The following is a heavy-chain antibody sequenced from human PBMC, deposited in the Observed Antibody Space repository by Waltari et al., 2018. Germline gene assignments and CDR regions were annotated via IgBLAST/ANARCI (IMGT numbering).Heavy chain of an antibody. CDR2: IYHSGST. CDR1: GYSISSGYY. CDR3: ASDLLLNYWYFDL. V-gene: IGHV4-38-2*01. J-gene: IGHJ2*01. D-gene: IGHD2-21*01. Sequence: QVQLQESGPGLVKPSETLSLTCAVSGYSISSGYYWGWIRQPPAKGLEWIGSIYHSGSTYYNPSLKSRVTISVDTSKNQFSLKLSSVTAADTAVYYCASDLLLNYWYFDLWGRGTLVTVSS.